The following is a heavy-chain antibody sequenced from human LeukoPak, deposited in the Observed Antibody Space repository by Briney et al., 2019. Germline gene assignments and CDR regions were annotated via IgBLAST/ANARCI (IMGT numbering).Heavy chain of an antibody. Sequence: GGSLRLSCAASGFTLSSYAMSWVRQAPGKGLEWVSAISGSGGSTYYADSVKGRFTISRDNSKDTLYLQMNSLRAEDTAVYYCATVRTIVVVFDYWGQGTLVTVSS. CDR3: ATVRTIVVVFDY. V-gene: IGHV3-23*01. CDR1: GFTLSSYA. CDR2: ISGSGGST. J-gene: IGHJ4*02. D-gene: IGHD3-22*01.